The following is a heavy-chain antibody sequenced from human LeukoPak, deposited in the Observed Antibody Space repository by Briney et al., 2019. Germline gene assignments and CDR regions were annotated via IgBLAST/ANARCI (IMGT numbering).Heavy chain of an antibody. CDR2: ISNSGSST. Sequence: GGSLRLSCAVSGFTFITYAMSWVRQAPGKGLEWISSISNSGSSTYYADSVRGRFTISRDNSKNTLFLQMNSLRGEDTAVYYCARDLFLWYFDIWGRGSPVTVSS. D-gene: IGHD2-21*01. V-gene: IGHV3-23*01. CDR1: GFTFITYA. J-gene: IGHJ2*01. CDR3: ARDLFLWYFDI.